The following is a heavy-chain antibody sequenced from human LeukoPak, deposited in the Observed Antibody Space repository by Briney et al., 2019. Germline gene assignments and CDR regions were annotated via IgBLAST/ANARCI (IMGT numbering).Heavy chain of an antibody. V-gene: IGHV4-34*01. CDR2: INHSGST. CDR3: ARGVVRYCSSTSCLYNWFDP. Sequence: PSDTLSLTCAVYGRSFSCYYWSWIRHPPGKGLEWMGEINHSGSTNYNPSLKSRVTISVDTSKNQFSLKLSSVTAADTAVYYCARGVVRYCSSTSCLYNWFDPWGQGTLVTVSS. CDR1: GRSFSCYY. J-gene: IGHJ5*02. D-gene: IGHD2-2*01.